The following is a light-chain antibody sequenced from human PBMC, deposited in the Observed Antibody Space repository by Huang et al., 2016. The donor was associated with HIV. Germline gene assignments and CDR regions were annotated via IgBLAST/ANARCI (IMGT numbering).Light chain of an antibody. J-gene: IGKJ1*01. Sequence: DIQMTQSPSSLSAFVGDRVTVTCRASQSINSNLNWYQKKPGKAPRLLIYAASSLQSGVPSRFSGSGSGTEFTLTISSLQPEDIATYYCHQSYDTPQTFGQGTVVAIK. CDR1: QSINSN. V-gene: IGKV1-39*01. CDR2: AAS. CDR3: HQSYDTPQT.